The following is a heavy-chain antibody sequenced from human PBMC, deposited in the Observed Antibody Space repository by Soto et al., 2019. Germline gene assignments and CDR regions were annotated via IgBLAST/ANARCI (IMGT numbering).Heavy chain of an antibody. J-gene: IGHJ5*02. Sequence: GASVKGSCKAPGCTFTRYGISCVRQAPGQGLEWMGWISAYNGNTNYAQKLQGRVTMTTDTSTSTAYMELRSLRSDDTAVYYCARGELRLDPWGQGTLVTVSS. CDR2: ISAYNGNT. CDR1: GCTFTRYG. CDR3: ARGELRLDP. V-gene: IGHV1-18*01. D-gene: IGHD1-26*01.